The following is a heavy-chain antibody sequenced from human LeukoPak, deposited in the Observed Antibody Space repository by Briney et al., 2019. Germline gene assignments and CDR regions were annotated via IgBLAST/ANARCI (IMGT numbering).Heavy chain of an antibody. CDR2: ISGSGSAT. CDR3: AKDLTDDYDSTGYYFDY. J-gene: IGHJ4*02. V-gene: IGHV3-23*01. CDR1: GFTFRNYA. D-gene: IGHD3-22*01. Sequence: GGSLTLSCTASGFTFRNYAMSWVRQAPGKGLELVSGISGSGSATYFADSVKGRFTISRDNSKSTLYLQLVRVRAEDTARYYCAKDLTDDYDSTGYYFDYWGQGTLVTVSS.